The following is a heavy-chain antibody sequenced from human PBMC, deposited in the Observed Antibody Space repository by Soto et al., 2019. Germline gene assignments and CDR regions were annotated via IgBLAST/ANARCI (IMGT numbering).Heavy chain of an antibody. J-gene: IGHJ4*02. V-gene: IGHV1-46*01. CDR1: GYRLTSNY. CDR3: ARGEPHSSGWNFDF. Sequence: QVQLVQSGAEVKKPGASVKVSCTASGYRLTSNYIHWVRQAPGEGLEWRGKINPSGGTTRYGQKFQGRVTMTRDTSTSTVYMEMSSLRSEDTAVYYCARGEPHSSGWNFDFWGQGTLVIVSP. CDR2: INPSGGTT. D-gene: IGHD6-19*01.